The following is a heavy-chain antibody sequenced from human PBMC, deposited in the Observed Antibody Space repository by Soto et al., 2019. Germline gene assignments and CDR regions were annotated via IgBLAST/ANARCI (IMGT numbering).Heavy chain of an antibody. V-gene: IGHV1-2*04. CDR2: INPDSGDT. Sequence: ASVKVSCKASGYASNCHYIHWMRQAPGQGLEWMGWINPDSGDTKFAQKFQGLVTMTRDTSISTVYMELNRLISDDTAVYYCARMCSISTCLCDAHDIWGQGTLVTVSS. CDR3: ARMCSISTCLCDAHDI. CDR1: GYASNCHY. J-gene: IGHJ3*02. D-gene: IGHD2-2*01.